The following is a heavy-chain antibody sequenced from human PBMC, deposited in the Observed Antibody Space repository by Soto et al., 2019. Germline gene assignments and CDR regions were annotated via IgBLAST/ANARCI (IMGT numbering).Heavy chain of an antibody. Sequence: SVKVSCKASGGTFSSYAISWVRQAPGQGLKWMGGIIPIFGTANYAQKFQGRVTITADESTSTAYMELSSLRSEDTAVYYCAREADYSSSWLYYYGMAVWGQGTTVTVSS. J-gene: IGHJ6*02. D-gene: IGHD6-13*01. CDR3: AREADYSSSWLYYYGMAV. CDR1: GGTFSSYA. V-gene: IGHV1-69*13. CDR2: IIPIFGTA.